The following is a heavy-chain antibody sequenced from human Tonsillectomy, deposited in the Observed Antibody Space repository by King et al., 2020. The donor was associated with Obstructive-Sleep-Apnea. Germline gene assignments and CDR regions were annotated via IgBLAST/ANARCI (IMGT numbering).Heavy chain of an antibody. V-gene: IGHV4-31*03. CDR1: GGSISSGGYY. CDR2: IYYSGST. Sequence: QLQESGPGLVKPSQTLSLTCTVSGGSISSGGYYWSWIRQHPGKGLEWIGYIYYSGSTYYNPSLKSRVTISIDTSKNQFSLKLSSVTAADTAVYYCERAKRSGWYDFDYWGQGTLVTVSS. J-gene: IGHJ4*02. D-gene: IGHD6-19*01. CDR3: ERAKRSGWYDFDY.